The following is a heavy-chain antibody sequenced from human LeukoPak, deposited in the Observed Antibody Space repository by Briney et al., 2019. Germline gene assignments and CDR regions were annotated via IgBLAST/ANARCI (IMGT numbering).Heavy chain of an antibody. CDR3: ARAGNGYCSGGSCYPMGY. D-gene: IGHD2-15*01. CDR2: INPNSGGT. Sequence: ASVKVSCKASGYTFTGYYMHWVRQAPGQGLEWMGWINPNSGGTNYAQKFQGRVTMTRDTPISTAYMELSRLRSDDTAVYYCARAGNGYCSGGSCYPMGYWGQGTLVTVSS. CDR1: GYTFTGYY. V-gene: IGHV1-2*02. J-gene: IGHJ4*02.